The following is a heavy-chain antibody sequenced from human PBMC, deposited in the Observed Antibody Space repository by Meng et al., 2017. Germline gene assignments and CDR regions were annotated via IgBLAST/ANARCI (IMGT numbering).Heavy chain of an antibody. J-gene: IGHJ6*02. CDR3: TRDLDLGEYYYYYYGMDV. Sequence: GESLKISCTASGFTFGDYAMSWVRQAPGKGLEWVGFIRSKAYGGTTEYAASVKGRFTISRDDPKSIAYLQMNSLKTEDTAVYYCTRDLDLGEYYYYYYGMDVWGQGTTVTVSS. V-gene: IGHV3-49*04. CDR1: GFTFGDYA. D-gene: IGHD4-17*01. CDR2: IRSKAYGGTT.